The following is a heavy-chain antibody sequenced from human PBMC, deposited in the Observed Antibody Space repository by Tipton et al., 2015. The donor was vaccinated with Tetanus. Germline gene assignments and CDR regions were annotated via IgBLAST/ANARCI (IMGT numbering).Heavy chain of an antibody. CDR1: GGSISDKKYY. D-gene: IGHD5-18*01. CDR2: INQSGST. CDR3: ARVSYRFPIDYGMDV. V-gene: IGHV4-34*01. J-gene: IGHJ6*02. Sequence: TLSLTCTVSGGSISDKKYYWGWIRQAPGKGLEWIGEINQSGSTNDNPSLKSRVTISVDTSKNQFSLKLSSVTAADTAVYYCARVSYRFPIDYGMDVWGQGTTVTVSS.